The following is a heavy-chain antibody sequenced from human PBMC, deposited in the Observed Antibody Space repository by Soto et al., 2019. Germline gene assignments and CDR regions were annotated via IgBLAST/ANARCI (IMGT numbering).Heavy chain of an antibody. Sequence: SVKVSCKASGGTFSSYAISWVRQAPGQGLEWMGGIIPILGIANYAQKFQGRVTITADKSTSTAYMELSSLRSEDTAVYYCARIPRYYYDSSGYYFRDAFDIWGQGTMVTVSS. J-gene: IGHJ3*02. CDR1: GGTFSSYA. V-gene: IGHV1-69*10. CDR3: ARIPRYYYDSSGYYFRDAFDI. D-gene: IGHD3-22*01. CDR2: IIPILGIA.